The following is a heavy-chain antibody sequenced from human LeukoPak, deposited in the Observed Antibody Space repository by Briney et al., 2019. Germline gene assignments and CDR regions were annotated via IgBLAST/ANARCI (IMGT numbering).Heavy chain of an antibody. V-gene: IGHV4-34*01. CDR2: INLKGRT. CDR3: ARGGYCTDANCYTSTFDS. Sequence: SETLSLTCAVSGGSFSGYYCSWLRQSPGKGLEWIGEINLKGRTNYNPSLGSRVAVSVDTSENQFSLNLTSVTAADTAAYYCARGGYCTDANCYTSTFDSWGQGTKVSVSS. J-gene: IGHJ3*02. D-gene: IGHD2-2*02. CDR1: GGSFSGYY.